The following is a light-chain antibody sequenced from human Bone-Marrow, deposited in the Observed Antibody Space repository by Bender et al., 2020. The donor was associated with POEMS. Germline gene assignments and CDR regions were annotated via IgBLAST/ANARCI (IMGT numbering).Light chain of an antibody. CDR2: GKD. J-gene: IGLJ2*01. Sequence: SSELTQDPTVSVALGQTIRITCQGDSLRTYYATWYQQKPGQAPVVVFFGKDTRPSGIPDRFSGSRSGDTASLTITGAQAEDEADYYCNSRDSSGHLVVFGGGTKLTVL. V-gene: IGLV3-19*01. CDR3: NSRDSSGHLVV. CDR1: SLRTYY.